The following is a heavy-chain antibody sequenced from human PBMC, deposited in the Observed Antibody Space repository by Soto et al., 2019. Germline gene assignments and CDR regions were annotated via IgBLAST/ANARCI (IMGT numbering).Heavy chain of an antibody. CDR1: GVSISSGGYS. CDR2: MYHSGST. J-gene: IGHJ4*02. D-gene: IGHD3-3*01. V-gene: IGHV4-30-2*01. CDR3: ARANDDFWRALDY. Sequence: QLQLQESGSGLVKPSQTLSLTCAVSGVSISSGGYSWSWIRQPPGKGLEWIGYMYHSGSTYYNPSLKSRVTISLDRSKNQFSLNLSSVTAADTAMYYCARANDDFWRALDYWGQGTVVTVSS.